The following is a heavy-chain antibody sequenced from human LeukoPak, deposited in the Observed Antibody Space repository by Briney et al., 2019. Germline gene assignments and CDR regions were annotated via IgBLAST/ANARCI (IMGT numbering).Heavy chain of an antibody. J-gene: IGHJ5*02. CDR1: GGTFSSYG. D-gene: IGHD6-19*01. CDR3: ARRGIAVSKAWFDP. V-gene: IGHV1-69*13. CDR2: IIPIFGTA. Sequence: ASVKVSCKASGGTFSSYGISWVRQAPGQGLEWMGGIIPIFGTANYAQKFQGRVTITADESTSTAYMDLSSLRSEDTAEYYCARRGIAVSKAWFDPWGQGTLVTVSS.